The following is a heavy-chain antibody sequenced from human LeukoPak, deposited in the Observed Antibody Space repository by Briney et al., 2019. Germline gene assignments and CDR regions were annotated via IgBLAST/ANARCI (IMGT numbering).Heavy chain of an antibody. CDR2: ISGSGGST. J-gene: IGHJ4*02. CDR3: AKVPGIGQGGLYFDY. D-gene: IGHD2-21*01. CDR1: GFTFSSYA. Sequence: GGSLRLSCAASGFTFSSYAMSWVRQAPGKGLEWVSAISGSGGSTYYADSVKGRFTISRDNSKNTLYLQMNSLSAEDTAVYYCAKVPGIGQGGLYFDYWGQGTLVTVSS. V-gene: IGHV3-23*01.